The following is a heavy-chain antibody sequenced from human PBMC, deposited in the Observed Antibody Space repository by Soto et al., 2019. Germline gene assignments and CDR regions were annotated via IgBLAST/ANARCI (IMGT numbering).Heavy chain of an antibody. CDR3: ARDLAYCASGSCYAKWGS. V-gene: IGHV4-30-4*01. Sequence: QVQLQESGPGLVQPSQTLSLTCTVSGAYISNDDYFWSWIRQPPGKGLEWIGFIYYSGTYYNPSLKCLATLSADTSNNHVSLKLTSVTAADTAVYYCARDLAYCASGSCYAKWGSWGQGTLVTVSS. D-gene: IGHD2-21*01. CDR1: GAYISNDDYF. J-gene: IGHJ5*02. CDR2: IYYSGT.